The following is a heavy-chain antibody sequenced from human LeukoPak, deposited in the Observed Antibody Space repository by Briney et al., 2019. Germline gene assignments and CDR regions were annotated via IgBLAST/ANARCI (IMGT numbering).Heavy chain of an antibody. V-gene: IGHV3-7*01. CDR3: ARVGGEGYCSSTSCS. CDR1: GFTFSSYW. J-gene: IGHJ5*02. D-gene: IGHD2-2*01. CDR2: IKQDGSEK. Sequence: GGSLRLSCAASGFTFSSYWMSWVRQAPGKGLEWVANIKQDGSEKYYVDSVKGRFTISRDNAKNSLYLQMNSLRAEDTAVYYCARVGGEGYCSSTSCSWGQGTLVTVSS.